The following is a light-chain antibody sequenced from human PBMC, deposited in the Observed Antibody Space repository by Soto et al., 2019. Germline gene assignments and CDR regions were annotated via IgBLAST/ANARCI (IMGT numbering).Light chain of an antibody. CDR2: GAS. CDR1: QSVSSSY. J-gene: IGKJ4*01. CDR3: QQYGSSPLT. Sequence: EIVWTQSPGTLSLSPVERATLSCRASQSVSSSYLAWYQQKPGQAPRLLIYGASSRATGIPDRFSGSGSGTDFTLTISRLEPEDFAVYYCQQYGSSPLTCGGGNKVDIK. V-gene: IGKV3-20*01.